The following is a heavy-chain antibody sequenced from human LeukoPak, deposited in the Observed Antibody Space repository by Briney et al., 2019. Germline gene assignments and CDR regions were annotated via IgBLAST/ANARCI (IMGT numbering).Heavy chain of an antibody. D-gene: IGHD4-17*01. J-gene: IGHJ6*02. V-gene: IGHV1-69*04. Sequence: SVNVSCNASGGTFSTYTINWVRQAPGQGLEWMGRTIPIFGIANYAQKFQGRVTITADKSTTTAYMELSSLRSEDTAVYYCAREVRTVTKAERYYHYGIEVWGQGTTVTVSS. CDR1: GGTFSTYT. CDR2: TIPIFGIA. CDR3: AREVRTVTKAERYYHYGIEV.